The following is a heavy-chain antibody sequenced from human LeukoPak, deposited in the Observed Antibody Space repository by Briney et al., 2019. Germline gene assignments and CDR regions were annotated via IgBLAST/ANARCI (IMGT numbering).Heavy chain of an antibody. Sequence: PSETLSLTCTVSGGSISSGSYYWSWIRQPAGKGLEWIGRFYTSGSTNYNPSLKSRVTISVDTSKNQFSLKLSSVTAADTAVYYCARDPGGGWYYFDYWGQGTLVTVSS. CDR3: ARDPGGGWYYFDY. V-gene: IGHV4-61*02. CDR2: FYTSGST. CDR1: GGSISSGSYY. D-gene: IGHD6-19*01. J-gene: IGHJ4*02.